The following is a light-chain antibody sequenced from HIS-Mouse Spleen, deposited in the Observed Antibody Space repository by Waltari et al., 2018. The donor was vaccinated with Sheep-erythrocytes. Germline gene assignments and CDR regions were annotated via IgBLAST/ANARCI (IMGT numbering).Light chain of an antibody. Sequence: QSALTQPRSVSGSPGQSVTIPCTGTSSDVGGYNYVSWYQQHPGKAPKLMIYDVSKRPSGVPDRFSGSKSGNTASLTISGLQAEDEADYCCCSYAGSYNHVFATGTKVTVL. CDR2: DVS. J-gene: IGLJ1*01. V-gene: IGLV2-11*01. CDR1: SSDVGGYNY. CDR3: CSYAGSYNHV.